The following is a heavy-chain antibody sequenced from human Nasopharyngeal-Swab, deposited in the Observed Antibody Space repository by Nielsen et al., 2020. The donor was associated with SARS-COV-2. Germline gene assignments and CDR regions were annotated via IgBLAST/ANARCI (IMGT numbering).Heavy chain of an antibody. J-gene: IGHJ6*03. CDR1: GYSFTSCW. V-gene: IGHV5-51*01. Sequence: GESLKISCKGSGYSFTSCWIGWVRQMPGKGLEWMGIIYPGDSDTRYSPSFQGQVTISADKSISTAYLQWSSLKASDTAMYYCARHGEGGYCSSTSCYKSYYMDVWGKGTTVTVSS. D-gene: IGHD2-2*02. CDR2: IYPGDSDT. CDR3: ARHGEGGYCSSTSCYKSYYMDV.